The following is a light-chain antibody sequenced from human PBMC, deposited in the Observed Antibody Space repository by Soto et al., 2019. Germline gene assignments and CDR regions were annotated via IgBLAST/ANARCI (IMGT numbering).Light chain of an antibody. CDR1: SSDVGGYNY. CDR2: EVS. V-gene: IGLV2-14*01. Sequence: QSALTQPASVSGSPGQSITISCTGTSSDVGGYNYVSWYQQHPGKAPKLMIYEVSNRPSGVSNRFSGSKSGNTDSLTISGLQAEDEDDYYCSSYTSSSTHWVFGGGTKLTVL. J-gene: IGLJ3*02. CDR3: SSYTSSSTHWV.